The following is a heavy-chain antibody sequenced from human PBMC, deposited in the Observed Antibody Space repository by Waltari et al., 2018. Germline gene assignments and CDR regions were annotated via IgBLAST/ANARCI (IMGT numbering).Heavy chain of an antibody. CDR3: ARHRSPGTVTNYYYYYYMDV. V-gene: IGHV4-39*01. CDR1: GGSISSSSYY. J-gene: IGHJ6*03. D-gene: IGHD4-4*01. Sequence: QLQLQESGPGLVKPSETLSLTCTVSGGSISSSSYYWGWIRQPPGKGLEWIGSIYYSGGTYYNPSLKSRVTISVDTSKNQFSLKLSSVTAADTAVYYCARHRSPGTVTNYYYYYYMDVWGKGTTVTVSS. CDR2: IYYSGGT.